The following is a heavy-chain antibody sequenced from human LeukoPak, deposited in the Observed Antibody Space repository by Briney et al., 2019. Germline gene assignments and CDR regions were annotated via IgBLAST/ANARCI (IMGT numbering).Heavy chain of an antibody. CDR2: ISAYNGNT. Sequence: ASVKVSCKASGYTFTSYGISWVRQAPGQGLEWMGWISAYNGNTNYAQKLQGRVTMTTDTSTSTAYMELRSLRSDDTAAYYCARDRYDRHWFDPWGQGTPVTVSS. CDR1: GYTFTSYG. J-gene: IGHJ5*02. D-gene: IGHD3-3*01. CDR3: ARDRYDRHWFDP. V-gene: IGHV1-18*01.